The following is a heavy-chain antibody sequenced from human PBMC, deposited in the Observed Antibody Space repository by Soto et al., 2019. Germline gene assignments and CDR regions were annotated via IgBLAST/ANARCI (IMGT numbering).Heavy chain of an antibody. CDR3: ARGTMVTPFDC. J-gene: IGHJ4*02. CDR1: VYTCTSYA. Sequence: QVQLVQSGAEEQKPGASVKVSCKAPVYTCTSYAMPWVRQAAGQRLEWMGWITAGNGNTKYSQKFQGRVTITRDTSASPASMALTRLRSENTAVSYCARGTMVTPFDCRGQGTLVSASS. V-gene: IGHV1-3*05. D-gene: IGHD4-4*01. CDR2: ITAGNGNT.